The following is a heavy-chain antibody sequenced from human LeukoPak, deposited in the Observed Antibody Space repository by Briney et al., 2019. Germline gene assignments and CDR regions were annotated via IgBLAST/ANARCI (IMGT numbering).Heavy chain of an antibody. D-gene: IGHD3-10*01. J-gene: IGHJ4*02. CDR1: GYTFTGYY. V-gene: IGHV1-2*02. CDR3: ARDRDGSGSYYDY. Sequence: ASVKVSCKASGYTFTGYYMHWVRQAPGQGLEWMGWINPNSGGTNYAQKFQGRVTMTRDTSISTAYMELSRLRPDDTAVYYCARDRDGSGSYYDYWGQGTLVTVSS. CDR2: INPNSGGT.